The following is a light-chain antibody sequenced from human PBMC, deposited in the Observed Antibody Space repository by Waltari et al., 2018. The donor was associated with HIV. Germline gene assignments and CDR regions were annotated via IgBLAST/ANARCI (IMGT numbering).Light chain of an antibody. CDR1: SSNIGSNT. CDR2: NNN. V-gene: IGLV1-44*01. CDR3: AAWDDSLNGNV. J-gene: IGLJ1*01. Sequence: QSVLTQPPSASGTPGQRVTIPCSGSSSNIGSNTVNWYQQLPGTAPKLLIYNNNQRPSGVPDRFSGSKSGTSASLAISGLQSEDEADYYCAAWDDSLNGNVFGTGTKVTVL.